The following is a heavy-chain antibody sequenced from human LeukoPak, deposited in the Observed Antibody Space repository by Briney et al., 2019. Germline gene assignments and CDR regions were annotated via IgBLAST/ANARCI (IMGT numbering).Heavy chain of an antibody. CDR1: GFTFSSYA. Sequence: GGSLRLSCAASGFTFSSYAMSWVRQAPGKGLEWVSAISGSGGSTYYADSVKGRFTISRDNSKNTLYLQMNSLRAEDTAFFYCARVRLAWDGHYDFDYWGQGTLVTVSS. D-gene: IGHD3-16*01. J-gene: IGHJ4*02. CDR3: ARVRLAWDGHYDFDY. V-gene: IGHV3-23*01. CDR2: ISGSGGST.